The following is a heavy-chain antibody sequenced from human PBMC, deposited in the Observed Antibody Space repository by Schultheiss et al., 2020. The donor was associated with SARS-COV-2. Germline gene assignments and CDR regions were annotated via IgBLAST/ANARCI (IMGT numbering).Heavy chain of an antibody. CDR1: GYSISSGYY. CDR2: IYYSGST. J-gene: IGHJ4*02. V-gene: IGHV4-61*01. D-gene: IGHD3-22*01. CDR3: ARGTMIATGDY. Sequence: SETLSLTCAVSGYSISSGYYWSWIRQHPGKGLEWIGYIYYSGSTNYNPSLKSRVTISVDTSKNQFSLKLSSVTAADTAVYYCARGTMIATGDYWGQGTLVTVSS.